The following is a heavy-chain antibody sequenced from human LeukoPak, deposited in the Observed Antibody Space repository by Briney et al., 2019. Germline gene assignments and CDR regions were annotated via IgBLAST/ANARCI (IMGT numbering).Heavy chain of an antibody. D-gene: IGHD4-17*01. CDR2: IYYSGST. Sequence: SETLSLTCTVSGGSISSYYWSWIRQPPGKGLEWIGYIYYSGSTNYNPSLKSRVTIPVDTSKNQFSLKLSSVTAADTAVYYCARGSLRTTVTPFDYWGQGTLVTVSS. V-gene: IGHV4-59*01. J-gene: IGHJ4*02. CDR1: GGSISSYY. CDR3: ARGSLRTTVTPFDY.